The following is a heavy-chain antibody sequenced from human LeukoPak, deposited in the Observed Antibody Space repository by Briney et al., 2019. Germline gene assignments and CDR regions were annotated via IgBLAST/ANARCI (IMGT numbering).Heavy chain of an antibody. CDR3: ARVGYSSGWTHRIYYYYIDV. CDR2: IAHGGRP. D-gene: IGHD6-19*01. J-gene: IGHJ6*03. Sequence: SETLSLTCTVSNYSISSAYYWGWIRQPPGKGLEWIGSIAHGGRPYYNPSLKSRVTISVDTSKNQFSLKLSSVTAADTAVYYCARVGYSSGWTHRIYYYYIDVWGKGTTVTISS. CDR1: NYSISSAYY. V-gene: IGHV4-38-2*02.